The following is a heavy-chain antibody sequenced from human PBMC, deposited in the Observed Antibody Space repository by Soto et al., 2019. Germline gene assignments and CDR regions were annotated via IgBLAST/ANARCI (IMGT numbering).Heavy chain of an antibody. J-gene: IGHJ5*02. CDR1: GFTFSSYA. CDR3: ARDCSPRLSGRGVIKGPKGFDP. V-gene: IGHV3-30-3*01. D-gene: IGHD3-10*01. CDR2: ISYDGSNK. Sequence: PGGSLRLSCAASGFTFSSYAMHWFRQAPGKGLEWVAVISYDGSNKYYADSVKGRFTISRDNAKNSLYLQMNSLRAEDTAVYYCARDCSPRLSGRGVIKGPKGFDPWGQGTLVTVSS.